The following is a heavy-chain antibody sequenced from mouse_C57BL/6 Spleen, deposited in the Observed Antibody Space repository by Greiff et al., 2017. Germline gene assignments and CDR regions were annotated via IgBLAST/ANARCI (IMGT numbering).Heavy chain of an antibody. J-gene: IGHJ4*01. CDR2: INPSTGGT. V-gene: IGHV1-53*01. CDR3: AHSYYSNYSAMDD. CDR1: GYPFTSYW. D-gene: IGHD2-5*01. Sequence: QVQLQQPGTELVKPGASVKLSCKASGYPFTSYWMHWVKQRPGQGLEWIGNINPSTGGTNYNEKFKSKATLTVDKSSSTAYMHLSSLTSEDSAVYYGAHSYYSNYSAMDDWGQGTSVTVSA.